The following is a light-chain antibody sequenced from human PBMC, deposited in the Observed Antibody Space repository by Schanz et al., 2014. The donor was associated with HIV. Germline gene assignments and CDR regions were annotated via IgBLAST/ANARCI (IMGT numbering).Light chain of an antibody. CDR1: SSDVGSYDY. CDR2: NVN. V-gene: IGLV2-11*01. J-gene: IGLJ3*02. Sequence: QSALIQPPSVSGSPGQSVTISCTGTSSDVGSYDYVSWYQQHPGTVPKPMIYNVNTQPSRVPDRFSGSKSGNTASMTISGLQAEDEADYYCQSYDSSLSGWVFGGGTKLTVL. CDR3: QSYDSSLSGWV.